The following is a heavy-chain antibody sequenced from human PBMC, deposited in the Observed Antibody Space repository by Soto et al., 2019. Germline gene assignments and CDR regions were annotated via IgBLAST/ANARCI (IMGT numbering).Heavy chain of an antibody. CDR2: IYSGGST. CDR3: ARDFYYHGSGTMGGYFDY. V-gene: IGHV3-66*01. CDR1: GVTVSSNY. D-gene: IGHD3-10*01. J-gene: IGHJ4*02. Sequence: EVQLVESGGGLVQPGGSLRLSCAASGVTVSSNYMSWVRQAPGKGLGWVSVIYSGGSTYYADSVKGRFTISRDNSKNTLYLQMNSLRDEDTAVYYCARDFYYHGSGTMGGYFDYWGQGTLVTVSS.